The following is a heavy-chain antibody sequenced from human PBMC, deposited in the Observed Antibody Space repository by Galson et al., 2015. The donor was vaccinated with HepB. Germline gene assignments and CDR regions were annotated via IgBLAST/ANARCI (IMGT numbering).Heavy chain of an antibody. V-gene: IGHV3-21*01. CDR2: ININTNYK. CDR1: GFTFSNYN. J-gene: IGHJ1*01. D-gene: IGHD6-13*01. CDR3: ARDRPPGIAAAGSFQH. Sequence: SLRLSCAGSGFTFSNYNMNWVRQAPGKGLEWVSSININTNYKYYADSVKGRFTISRDNAKNSLYLQMNSLTAEDTAIYYCARDRPPGIAAAGSFQHWGQGTLVTVSS.